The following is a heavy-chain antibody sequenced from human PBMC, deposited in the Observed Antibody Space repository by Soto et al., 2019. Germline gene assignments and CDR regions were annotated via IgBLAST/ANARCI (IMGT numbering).Heavy chain of an antibody. V-gene: IGHV4-59*01. D-gene: IGHD3-22*01. CDR2: IYYSGST. CDR1: GGSISSYY. J-gene: IGHJ4*02. CDR3: ARLSYDKHFDY. Sequence: QVQLQESGPGLVKPSETLSLTCTVSGGSISSYYWSWIRQPPGKGLEWIGYIYYSGSTNYNPSLKSRVTISVDTSKNQFSLKLSSVTAADTDVYYCARLSYDKHFDYWGQGTLVTVSS.